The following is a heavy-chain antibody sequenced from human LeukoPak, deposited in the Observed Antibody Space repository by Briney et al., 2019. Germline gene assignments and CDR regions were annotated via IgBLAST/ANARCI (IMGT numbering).Heavy chain of an antibody. Sequence: SETLSLTCAVYGGSFSGYYWSWIRQPPGKGLEWIGEINHGGSTNYNPSLKSRVTISVDTSKNQFSLKLSSVTAADTAVYYCASEGYCSSTSCYPSNHWGQGTLVTVSS. CDR2: INHGGST. CDR1: GGSFSGYY. J-gene: IGHJ4*02. CDR3: ASEGYCSSTSCYPSNH. D-gene: IGHD2-2*01. V-gene: IGHV4-34*01.